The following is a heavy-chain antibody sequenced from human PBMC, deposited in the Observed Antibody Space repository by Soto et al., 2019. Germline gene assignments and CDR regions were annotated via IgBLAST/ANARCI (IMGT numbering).Heavy chain of an antibody. CDR2: FGTAGDT. CDR3: ASSRGVRGDVRVAKVGYYYYGMDV. CDR1: GFTFSSYD. J-gene: IGHJ6*02. V-gene: IGHV3-13*01. D-gene: IGHD3-10*01. Sequence: PGGSLRLSCAASGFTFSSYDMHWVRQATGKGLEWVSAFGTAGDTYYPGSVKGRFTISRENAKNSLYLQMNSLRAEDTAVYYCASSRGVRGDVRVAKVGYYYYGMDVWGQGTTVTVSS.